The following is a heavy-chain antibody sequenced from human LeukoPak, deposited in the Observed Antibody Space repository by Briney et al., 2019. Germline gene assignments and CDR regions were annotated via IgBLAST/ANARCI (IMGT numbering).Heavy chain of an antibody. CDR3: ARDNPAYYDFWSGYANWFDP. J-gene: IGHJ5*02. D-gene: IGHD3-3*01. Sequence: GGSLRLSCAASGFTFSSYGMHWVRQAPGKGLEWVAAIWYDGSNKYYADSVKGRFTISRDNSKNTLYLQMNSLRAEDTAVYYCARDNPAYYDFWSGYANWFDPWGQGTLVTVSS. V-gene: IGHV3-33*01. CDR1: GFTFSSYG. CDR2: IWYDGSNK.